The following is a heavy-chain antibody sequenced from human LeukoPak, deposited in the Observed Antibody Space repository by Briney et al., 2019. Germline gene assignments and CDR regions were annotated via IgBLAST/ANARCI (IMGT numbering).Heavy chain of an antibody. V-gene: IGHV1-69*04. J-gene: IGHJ6*02. D-gene: IGHD3-22*01. CDR2: IIPILGIA. CDR1: GGTFSSYA. CDR3: ATFRESGWLYYYYGMDV. Sequence: SVKVSCKASGGTFSSYAISWVRQAPGQGLEWMGRIIPILGIANYAQKFQGRVTITADKSTSTAYMELSSLRSEDTAVYYCATFRESGWLYYYYGMDVWGQGTTVTVSS.